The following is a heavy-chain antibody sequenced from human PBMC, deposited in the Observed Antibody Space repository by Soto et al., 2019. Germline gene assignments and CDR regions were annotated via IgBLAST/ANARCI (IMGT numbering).Heavy chain of an antibody. J-gene: IGHJ4*02. Sequence: AETLSRTCTVSGGSISSYYWSWIRQPPGKGLEWIGYIYYSGSTNYNPSLKSRVTISVDTSKNQFSLKLSSVTAADTAVYYCAYFGYSYGYFDYWGQGTLVTVSS. CDR1: GGSISSYY. V-gene: IGHV4-59*08. CDR3: AYFGYSYGYFDY. CDR2: IYYSGST. D-gene: IGHD5-18*01.